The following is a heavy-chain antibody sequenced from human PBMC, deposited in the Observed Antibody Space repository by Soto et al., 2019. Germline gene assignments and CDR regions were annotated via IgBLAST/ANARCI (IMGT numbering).Heavy chain of an antibody. D-gene: IGHD1-26*01. CDR1: GYTSTGYY. CDR3: ARAGRLRSGSYTDRRYYYGMDV. J-gene: IGHJ6*02. V-gene: IGHV1-2*04. Sequence: ASVKVSCKASGYTSTGYYMHWVRQAPGQGLEWMGWINPNSGGTNYAQKFQGWVTMTRDTSISTAYMELSSVTAADTAVYYCARAGRLRSGSYTDRRYYYGMDVWGQGTTVTVSS. CDR2: INPNSGGT.